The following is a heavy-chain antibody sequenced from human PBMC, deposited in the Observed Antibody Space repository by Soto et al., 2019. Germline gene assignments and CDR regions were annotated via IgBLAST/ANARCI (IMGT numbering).Heavy chain of an antibody. CDR3: GKYSSHHGMDV. D-gene: IGHD6-6*01. J-gene: IGHJ6*02. V-gene: IGHV5-10-1*01. CDR1: W. CDR2: IDPSDSYT. Sequence: WISWVRQMPGKGLEWMGRIDPSDSYTNYSPSFQGHVTISADKSISTAYLQWSSLKASDTAMYYCGKYSSHHGMDVWGQGTTVTVSS.